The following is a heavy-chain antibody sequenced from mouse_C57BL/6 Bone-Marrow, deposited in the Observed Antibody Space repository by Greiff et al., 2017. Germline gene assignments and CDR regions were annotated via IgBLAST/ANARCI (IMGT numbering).Heavy chain of an antibody. V-gene: IGHV1-61*01. CDR3: ARSSYSNYPYYAMDY. CDR2: IYPSDSET. J-gene: IGHJ4*01. Sequence: QVHVKQPGAELVRPGSSVKLSCKASGYTFTSYWMDWVKQRPGQGLEWIGNIYPSDSETHYNQKFKDKATLTVDKSSSTAYMQLSSLTSEDSAVYYCARSSYSNYPYYAMDYWGQGTSVTVSS. D-gene: IGHD2-5*01. CDR1: GYTFTSYW.